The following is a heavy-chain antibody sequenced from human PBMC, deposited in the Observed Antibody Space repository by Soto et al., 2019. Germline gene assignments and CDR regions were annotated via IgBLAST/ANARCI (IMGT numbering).Heavy chain of an antibody. CDR1: GFTFSSYW. J-gene: IGHJ3*01. CDR2: IKQDGSEK. V-gene: IGHV3-7*03. D-gene: IGHD6-19*01. Sequence: EVQLVESGGGLVQPGGSLRLSCAASGFTFSSYWMSWVRQAPGKGLEWVANIKQDGSEKYYVDSVKGRFTISRDNAKNSLYLQMNSLRAEDTAVYYCARTYSSGWCDAFDLWGQGTMVTVSS. CDR3: ARTYSSGWCDAFDL.